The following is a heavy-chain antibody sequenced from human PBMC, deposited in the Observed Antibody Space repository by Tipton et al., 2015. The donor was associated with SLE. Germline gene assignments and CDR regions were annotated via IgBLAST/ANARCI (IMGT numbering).Heavy chain of an antibody. CDR2: IYSGGST. J-gene: IGHJ4*02. CDR1: GFTVSSNY. CDR3: ARLRSGSYYDY. V-gene: IGHV3-66*01. D-gene: IGHD1-26*01. Sequence: SLRLSCAASGFTVSSNYMSWVRQAPGKGLEWVSVIYSGGSTYYADSVEGRFTISRDNSKNTLYLQMNSLRAEDTAVYYCARLRSGSYYDYWGQGTLVTVSS.